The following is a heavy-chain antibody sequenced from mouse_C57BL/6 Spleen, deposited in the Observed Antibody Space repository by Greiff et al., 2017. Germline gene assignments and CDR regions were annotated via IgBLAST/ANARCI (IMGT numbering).Heavy chain of an antibody. Sequence: VQLQQSGPVLVKPGASVKMSCKASGYTFTDYYMNWVKQSHGKSLEWIGVINPYNGGTSYNQKFKGKATLTVDKSSSTAYMELNSLTSEDSAVYYCARSLDGYAMDYWGQGTSVTVSS. CDR3: ARSLDGYAMDY. J-gene: IGHJ4*01. CDR1: GYTFTDYY. V-gene: IGHV1-19*01. CDR2: INPYNGGT. D-gene: IGHD6-2*01.